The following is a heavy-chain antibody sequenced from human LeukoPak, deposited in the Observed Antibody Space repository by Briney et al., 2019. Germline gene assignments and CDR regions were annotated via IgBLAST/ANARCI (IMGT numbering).Heavy chain of an antibody. CDR1: GFTFDDYA. V-gene: IGHV3-43D*03. D-gene: IGHD6-13*01. Sequence: PGGSLRLSCAASGFTFDDYAMHWVRQAPGKGLEWVSLITWDGDSSYYADSVKGRFTISRDNSKNSLYLQMNSLRAEDTALYYCAKATSSWHEFDYWGQGTLVTVPS. J-gene: IGHJ4*02. CDR2: ITWDGDSS. CDR3: AKATSSWHEFDY.